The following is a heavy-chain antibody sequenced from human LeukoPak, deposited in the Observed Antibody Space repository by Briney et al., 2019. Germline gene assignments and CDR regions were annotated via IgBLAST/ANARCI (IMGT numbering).Heavy chain of an antibody. D-gene: IGHD2-15*01. CDR1: GFSVSSNY. CDR3: ARVPHDIVVVVAATPDY. J-gene: IGHJ4*02. CDR2: ITSRSSYI. Sequence: GGSLRLSCVASGFSVSSNYMSWVRQAPGKGLEWVSSITSRSSYIYYADSVKGRFTISRDNAKNSLYLQMNSLRAEDTAVYYCARVPHDIVVVVAATPDYWGQGTRVTVSS. V-gene: IGHV3-21*01.